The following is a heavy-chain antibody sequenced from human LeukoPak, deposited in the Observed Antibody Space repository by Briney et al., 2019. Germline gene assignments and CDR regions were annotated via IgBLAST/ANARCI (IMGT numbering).Heavy chain of an antibody. Sequence: PGGSLRLSCAASGFTFSSYSMNWVRQAPGKGLEWVSSISSSSSYIYYADSVKGRFTISRDNAKNSLHLQMNSLRAEDTAVYFCARLSNSSGWFSLDYWGQGTLVTVSS. CDR2: ISSSSSYI. D-gene: IGHD6-19*01. J-gene: IGHJ4*02. CDR3: ARLSNSSGWFSLDY. V-gene: IGHV3-21*01. CDR1: GFTFSSYS.